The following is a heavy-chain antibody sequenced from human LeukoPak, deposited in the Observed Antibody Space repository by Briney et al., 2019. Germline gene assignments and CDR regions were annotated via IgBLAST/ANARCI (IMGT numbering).Heavy chain of an antibody. D-gene: IGHD6-13*01. Sequence: VASVSVSCTASGGTFSSYAISWVRQAPGQGREWMGRIIPILGIATYAQQFQGRVTITADKSTSTASMELSSLRSEDTAVYYCARDLSSSSAFDIWGQGTMVTVSS. V-gene: IGHV1-69*04. CDR3: ARDLSSSSAFDI. CDR1: GGTFSSYA. J-gene: IGHJ3*02. CDR2: IIPILGIA.